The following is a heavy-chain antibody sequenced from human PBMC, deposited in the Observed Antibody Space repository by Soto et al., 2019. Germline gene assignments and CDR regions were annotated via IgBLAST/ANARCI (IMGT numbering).Heavy chain of an antibody. Sequence: QLQLQESGPGLVKPSETLSLTCTVSGGSISSSSYYWGWIRQPPGKGLEWIGSIYYSGSTYYNPSLKSRVTVSVDTSKNQFSLKLSSVTAADTAVYYCARVSGRLEYYLDYWGQGTLVTVSS. D-gene: IGHD1-1*01. CDR3: ARVSGRLEYYLDY. J-gene: IGHJ4*02. V-gene: IGHV4-39*01. CDR1: GGSISSSSYY. CDR2: IYYSGST.